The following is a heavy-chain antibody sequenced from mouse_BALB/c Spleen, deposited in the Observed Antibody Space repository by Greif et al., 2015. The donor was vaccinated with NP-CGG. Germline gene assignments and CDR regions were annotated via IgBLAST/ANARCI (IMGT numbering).Heavy chain of an antibody. D-gene: IGHD4-1*01. CDR1: GFAFSSYD. CDR2: ISSGGGST. V-gene: IGHV5-12-1*01. Sequence: EVMLVESGGGLVKPGGSLKLSCAASGFAFSSYDMSWVRQTPEKRLEWVAYISSGGGSTYYPDTVKGRFTISRDNAKNTLYLQMSSLKSEDTAMYYCARHETGTRYFDYWGQGTTLTVSS. CDR3: ARHETGTRYFDY. J-gene: IGHJ2*01.